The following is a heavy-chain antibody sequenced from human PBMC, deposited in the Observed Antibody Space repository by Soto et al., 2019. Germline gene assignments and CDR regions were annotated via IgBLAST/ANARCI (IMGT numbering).Heavy chain of an antibody. D-gene: IGHD2-8*01. Sequence: EVQLLESGGGFVQPGGSLRLSCAASGFTFSDYAMTWVRQAPGKGLEWVSSISGSGGSTYYADSVKGRFTISRDNSKNTPYLQMHSLRAEDTAVYYCAKDRGGVLAPSYFDNWGQGTLVTVSS. CDR2: ISGSGGST. J-gene: IGHJ4*02. CDR1: GFTFSDYA. V-gene: IGHV3-23*01. CDR3: AKDRGGVLAPSYFDN.